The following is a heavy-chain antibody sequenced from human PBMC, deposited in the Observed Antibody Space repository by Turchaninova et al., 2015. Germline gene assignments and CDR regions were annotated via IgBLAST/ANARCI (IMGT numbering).Heavy chain of an antibody. D-gene: IGHD6-6*01. Sequence: QVQLVQSGAEVKKPGSSVKVPCQASGGTFSSYASSWGRQAPGQGLGWMGGIIPIFGTANYAQKFQGRVTITADESTSTAYMELSSLRSEDTAVYYCARDLSLSIVDAFDIWGQGTMVTVSS. CDR3: ARDLSLSIVDAFDI. J-gene: IGHJ3*02. CDR1: GGTFSSYA. CDR2: IIPIFGTA. V-gene: IGHV1-69*01.